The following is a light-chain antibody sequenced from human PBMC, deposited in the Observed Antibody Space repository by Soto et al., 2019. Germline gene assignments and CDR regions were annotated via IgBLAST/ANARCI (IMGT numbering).Light chain of an antibody. CDR2: GAS. CDR3: QHFGSSLWT. J-gene: IGKJ1*01. V-gene: IGKV3-20*01. Sequence: EIVLTQSPGTLSLSPGERATLSCRASQSVSSTHLAWYQQKPGQAPMLLIFGASSRATGIPDRFSGSGSGTDFTLTISRLEPEDFAVYYCQHFGSSLWTFGQGTKVEIK. CDR1: QSVSSTH.